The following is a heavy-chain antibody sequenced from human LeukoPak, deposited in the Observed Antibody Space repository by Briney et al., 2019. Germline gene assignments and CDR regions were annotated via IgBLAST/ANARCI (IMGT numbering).Heavy chain of an antibody. V-gene: IGHV4-4*07. Sequence: SETLSLTCTVSGGSISSYYWNWIRQPAGKGLEWIGRIHSSGSTNYNPSLKSRDTVSVGTSKNQFSLKLSSVTAADTAVYYCARGKVVAGTPGQNSWDYWGQGTLVTVSS. D-gene: IGHD6-19*01. CDR2: IHSSGST. J-gene: IGHJ4*02. CDR1: GGSISSYY. CDR3: ARGKVVAGTPGQNSWDY.